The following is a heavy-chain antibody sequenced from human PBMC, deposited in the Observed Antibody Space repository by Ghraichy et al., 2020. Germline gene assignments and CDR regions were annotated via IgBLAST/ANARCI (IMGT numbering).Heavy chain of an antibody. D-gene: IGHD2-21*01. CDR3: ARDGTWRGGDWTGFGY. CDR1: GFTFSSYG. V-gene: IGHV3-33*01. J-gene: IGHJ4*02. CDR2: IWFDGSNE. Sequence: GGSLRLSCEASGFTFSSYGMHWVRQAPGKGLEWVATIWFDGSNEYYADSVKGRFTISRDNSKNTVYLQMNTLRAEDTAAYYCARDGTWRGGDWTGFGYWGQGTLVTVSS.